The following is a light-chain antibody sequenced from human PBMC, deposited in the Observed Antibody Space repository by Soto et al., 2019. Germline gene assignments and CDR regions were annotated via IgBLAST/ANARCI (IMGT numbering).Light chain of an antibody. Sequence: DIQMTQSPSSVSASVGDRVTITCRASQGISRWLAWYQQKPGKAPKFLIYATSSFQSGVPSRFSGSGSGTDFTLTISSLQPEDFATYYCQQANSFPITLGQGTRLEIK. CDR1: QGISRW. CDR2: ATS. J-gene: IGKJ5*01. CDR3: QQANSFPIT. V-gene: IGKV1-12*01.